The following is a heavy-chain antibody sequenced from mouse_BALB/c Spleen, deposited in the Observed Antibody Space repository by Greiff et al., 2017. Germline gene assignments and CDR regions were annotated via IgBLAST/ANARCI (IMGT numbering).Heavy chain of an antibody. Sequence: EVKLEESGGGLVQPGGSMKLSCVASGFTFSNYWMNWVRQSPEKGLEWVAEIRLKSNNYATHYAESVKGRFTISRDDSKSSVYLQMNNLRAEDTGIYYCTRDSSGYPDYWGQGTTLTVSS. CDR1: GFTFSNYW. D-gene: IGHD3-2*01. J-gene: IGHJ2*01. CDR2: IRLKSNNYAT. CDR3: TRDSSGYPDY. V-gene: IGHV6-6*02.